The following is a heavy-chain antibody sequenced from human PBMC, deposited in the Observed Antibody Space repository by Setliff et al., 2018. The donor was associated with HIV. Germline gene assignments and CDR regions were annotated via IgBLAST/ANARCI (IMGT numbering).Heavy chain of an antibody. CDR3: ARSPGDYLFDY. D-gene: IGHD4-17*01. CDR2: INAGYGST. J-gene: IGHJ4*02. CDR1: GYTFTNYG. V-gene: IGHV1-3*01. Sequence: ASVKVSCKASGYTFTNYGISWVRQAPGQGLEWMGWINAGYGSTKYSQKFQGRVTITRDASASTAYMELSSLRSEDTAVYYCARSPGDYLFDYWGQGTLVTVSS.